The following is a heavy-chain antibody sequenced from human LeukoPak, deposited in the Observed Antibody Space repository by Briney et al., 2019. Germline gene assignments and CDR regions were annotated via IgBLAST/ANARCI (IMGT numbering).Heavy chain of an antibody. CDR2: INPNSGGT. Sequence: ASVKVSCKASGYTFTGYYIHWVRQAPGQGLEWMGWINPNSGGTNCAPTFQGRVTMTRDTSISTAYMELSRLRSDDTAVYYCARVAYSSGWYPTHYYYYYMDVWGKGTTVTISS. CDR3: ARVAYSSGWYPTHYYYYYMDV. CDR1: GYTFTGYY. V-gene: IGHV1-2*02. J-gene: IGHJ6*03. D-gene: IGHD6-19*01.